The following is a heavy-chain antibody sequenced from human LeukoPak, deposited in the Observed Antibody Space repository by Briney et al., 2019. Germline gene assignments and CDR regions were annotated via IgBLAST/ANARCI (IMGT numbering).Heavy chain of an antibody. CDR1: GFTFSSYA. CDR2: ISYDGSNK. D-gene: IGHD4-11*01. CDR3: ARDLTTVDTGGY. Sequence: SGGSLRLSCAASGFTFSSYATHWVRQAPGKGLEWVALISYDGSNKYYADSVKGRFTISRDNSKNTLYLQMNSLRTEDTAVYYCARDLTTVDTGGYWGQGTLVTVSS. J-gene: IGHJ4*02. V-gene: IGHV3-30*04.